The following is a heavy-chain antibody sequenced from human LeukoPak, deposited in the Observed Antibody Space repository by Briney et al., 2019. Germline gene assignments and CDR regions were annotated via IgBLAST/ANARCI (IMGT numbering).Heavy chain of an antibody. CDR2: IYSGGDT. D-gene: IGHD5-12*01. Sequence: PGGSLRLSCAASGFTVSSNYMSWVRQAPGKRLEWVSVIYSGGDTYYADSVKGRFTISRDNSKDTLYLQMNTLRAEDTVVYYCARASGYSGYDPFDYWGQGTLVTVSS. V-gene: IGHV3-53*01. CDR1: GFTVSSNY. CDR3: ARASGYSGYDPFDY. J-gene: IGHJ4*02.